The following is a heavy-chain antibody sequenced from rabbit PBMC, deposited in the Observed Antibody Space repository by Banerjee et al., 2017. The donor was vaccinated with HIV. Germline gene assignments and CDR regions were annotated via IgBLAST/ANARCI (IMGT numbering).Heavy chain of an antibody. CDR1: GFDLSSYY. CDR3: VRALYGGTTTL. J-gene: IGHJ4*01. D-gene: IGHD2-1*01. Sequence: QEQLVESGGGLVQPEGSLTLTCKASGFDLSSYYMSWVRQAPGKGLEWIACIGTGSGGTSYASWAKGRFTISKTSTTVDLKMTSLTAADTATYFCVRALYGGTTTLWGQGTLVTVS. V-gene: IGHV1S42*01. CDR2: IGTGSGGT.